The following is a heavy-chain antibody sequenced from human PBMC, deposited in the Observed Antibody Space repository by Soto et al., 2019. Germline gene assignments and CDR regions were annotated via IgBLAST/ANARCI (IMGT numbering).Heavy chain of an antibody. V-gene: IGHV1-69*04. D-gene: IGHD2-15*01. CDR1: GGTFSSYT. CDR3: ARDRGYCSGGSCYSERFQH. CDR2: IIPILGIA. J-gene: IGHJ1*01. Sequence: SVKVSCKASGGTFSSYTISWVRQAPGQGLEWMGRIIPILGIANYAQKFQGRVTITADKSTSTAYMELSSLRSEDTAVYYCARDRGYCSGGSCYSERFQHWGQGTLGTVSS.